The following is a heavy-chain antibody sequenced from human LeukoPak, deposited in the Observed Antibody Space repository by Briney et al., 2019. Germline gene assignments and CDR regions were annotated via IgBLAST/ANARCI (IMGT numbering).Heavy chain of an antibody. V-gene: IGHV3-23*01. D-gene: IGHD3-22*01. CDR1: GFTFSSFA. J-gene: IGHJ4*02. Sequence: GGSLRLSCAASGFTFSSFAMSWVRQAPGKGLEWVSTVSGGGSTYYADSVKGRFTISRDNSKNTLYLQMNSLRAEDTAVYYCAKDWMSSSGYFLFDYWGQGTLVTVSS. CDR2: VSGGGST. CDR3: AKDWMSSSGYFLFDY.